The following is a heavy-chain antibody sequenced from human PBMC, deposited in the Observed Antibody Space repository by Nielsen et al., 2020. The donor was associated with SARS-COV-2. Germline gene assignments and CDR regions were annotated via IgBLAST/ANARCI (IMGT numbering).Heavy chain of an antibody. V-gene: IGHV1-69*05. Sequence: SVKVSCKASGGTFSSYAISWVRQAPGQGLEWMGGIIPIFGTANYAQKFQGRVTMSRDTSTSTVYVDLSSLRFDDTAVYYCARDGGRRLGPYFDILSRSYENYYGMDVWGQGTTVTVSS. J-gene: IGHJ6*02. CDR2: IIPIFGTA. D-gene: IGHD3-9*01. CDR1: GGTFSSYA. CDR3: ARDGGRRLGPYFDILSRSYENYYGMDV.